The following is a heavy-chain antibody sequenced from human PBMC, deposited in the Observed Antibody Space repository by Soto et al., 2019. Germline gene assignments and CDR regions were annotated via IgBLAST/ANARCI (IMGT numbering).Heavy chain of an antibody. CDR1: GGTFSSYT. V-gene: IGHV1-69*08. Sequence: QVQLVQSGAEVKKPGSSVKVSCKASGGTFSSYTISWVRQAPGQGLEWMGRIIPILGIANYAQKFQGRVTITADKSTSTAYMELSSLRSEDTAVYYCAREHQIYGDXGRXXDYFDYWGXGTLVTVSS. CDR3: AREHQIYGDXGRXXDYFDY. J-gene: IGHJ4*02. D-gene: IGHD4-17*01. CDR2: IIPILGIA.